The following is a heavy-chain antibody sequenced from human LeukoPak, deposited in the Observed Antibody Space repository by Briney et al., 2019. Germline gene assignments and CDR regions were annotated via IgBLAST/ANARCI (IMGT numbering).Heavy chain of an antibody. CDR3: ASYSSSSDGIDY. CDR2: IGSSSSYI. Sequence: GGSLRLSCAASGFTFSSYSMNWVRQAPGKGLEWVSSIGSSSSYIYYADSVKGRFTISRDNAKNSLYLQMNSLRAEDTAVYYCASYSSSSDGIDYWGQGTLVTVSS. J-gene: IGHJ4*02. CDR1: GFTFSSYS. V-gene: IGHV3-21*01. D-gene: IGHD6-6*01.